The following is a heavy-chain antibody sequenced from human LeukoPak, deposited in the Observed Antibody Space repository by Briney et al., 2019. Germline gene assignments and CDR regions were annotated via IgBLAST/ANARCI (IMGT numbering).Heavy chain of an antibody. CDR3: ARDNGVGPAAMGY. V-gene: IGHV3-21*01. CDR2: LSSGSTYI. D-gene: IGHD2-2*01. CDR1: GFTFSSYS. Sequence: GGSLRLSCATSGFTFSSYSMNWVRQAPGKGLEWVSSLSSGSTYIYYADSVKGRFTISRDNAKNSLYLQMNSLRAEDTAVYYCARDNGVGPAAMGYWGPGTLVTVSS. J-gene: IGHJ4*02.